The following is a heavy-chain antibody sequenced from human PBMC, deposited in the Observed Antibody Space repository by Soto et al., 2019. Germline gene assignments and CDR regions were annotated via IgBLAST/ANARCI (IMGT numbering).Heavy chain of an antibody. D-gene: IGHD2-15*01. CDR1: GYTFATYG. J-gene: IGHJ4*02. V-gene: IGHV1-18*01. CDR3: ARLAPCNSEICYSRPLDY. CDR2: ITPSNGDT. Sequence: QVQLLQSGVEVKKPAASVKVSCKASGYTFATYGIGWVRQAPGQGLEWMGWITPSNGDTNYAQKLQGRVTMTTDTSTSTAYMEVRSLRSDDTAVYYCARLAPCNSEICYSRPLDYWGQGTLVTVSS.